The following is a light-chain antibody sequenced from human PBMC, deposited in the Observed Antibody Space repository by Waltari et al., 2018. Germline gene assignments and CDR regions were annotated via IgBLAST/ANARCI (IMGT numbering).Light chain of an antibody. CDR2: EVS. V-gene: IGLV2-14*01. CDR1: PSAKDDYTR. CDR3: CSHTKMDTWV. J-gene: IGLJ3*02. Sequence: QSALTQPASMSGSPGQSISISFVGTPSAKDDYTRVCWYQQLPGEVPKLLRYEVSNRPSGISSRFSGSKSGTTAFLSISGLQPEDEADYYCCSHTKMDTWVFGGGTTLTVL.